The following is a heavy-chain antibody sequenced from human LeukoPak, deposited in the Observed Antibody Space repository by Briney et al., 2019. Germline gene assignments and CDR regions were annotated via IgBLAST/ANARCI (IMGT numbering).Heavy chain of an antibody. D-gene: IGHD4-23*01. CDR1: GFKFKTYG. CDR3: ARGGVATAWGAFDV. CDR2: IHYDGNQK. V-gene: IGHV3-33*01. J-gene: IGHJ3*01. Sequence: GGSLRLSCAASGFKFKTYGMHWVRQAPGEGLEWVAVIHYDGNQKYYGDSVKGRFTVSRDVSENMLYLQMSSLRADDTAVYYCARGGVATAWGAFDVWGQGTMVTVSS.